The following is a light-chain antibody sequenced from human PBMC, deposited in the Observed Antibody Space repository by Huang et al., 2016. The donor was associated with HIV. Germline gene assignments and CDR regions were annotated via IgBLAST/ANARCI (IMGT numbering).Light chain of an antibody. CDR1: QSVSSN. V-gene: IGKV3-15*01. CDR3: QQYNNWLIT. J-gene: IGKJ5*01. Sequence: EIVMTQSPATLSVSPGERATLSCRASQSVSSNLAWYQQKPGQAPRLRIYGASTRATCIPARFSGSGSGTEFTLTISSLQSEDFAVYYCQQYNNWLITFGQGTRLEIK. CDR2: GAS.